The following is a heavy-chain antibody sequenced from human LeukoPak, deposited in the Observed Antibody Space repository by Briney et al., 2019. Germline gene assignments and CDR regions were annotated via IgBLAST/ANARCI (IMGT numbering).Heavy chain of an antibody. CDR2: ISYDGSNK. CDR1: GFTFSSYG. V-gene: IGHV3-30*18. Sequence: GGSLRLSCAASGFTFSSYGMHWVRQAPGKGLEWVAVISYDGSNKYYADSVKGRFTISRVNSKNTLYLQMNSLRAEDTAVYYCAKDLSITMVRGVPLDWGQGTLVTVS. D-gene: IGHD3-10*01. J-gene: IGHJ4*02. CDR3: AKDLSITMVRGVPLD.